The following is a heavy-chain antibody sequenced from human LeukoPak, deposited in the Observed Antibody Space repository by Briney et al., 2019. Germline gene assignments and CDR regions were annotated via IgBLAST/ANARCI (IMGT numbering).Heavy chain of an antibody. D-gene: IGHD2-2*01. CDR3: AKDQESYAEGYYFDY. CDR2: IRYDGSNK. V-gene: IGHV3-30*02. J-gene: IGHJ4*02. CDR1: GFTFSHYG. Sequence: PGGSLRLSCAASGFTFSHYGMLWVRQAPGKGLEWVAFIRYDGSNKYYADSVKGRFTISRDNSKNTLYLQMNSLRAEDTAVYYCAKDQESYAEGYYFDYWGQGTLVTVSS.